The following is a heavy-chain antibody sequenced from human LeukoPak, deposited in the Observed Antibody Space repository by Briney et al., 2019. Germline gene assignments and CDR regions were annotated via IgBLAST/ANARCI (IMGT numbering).Heavy chain of an antibody. CDR3: AKVEVMGTMTTVVPFDY. CDR1: GFTFSSYG. V-gene: IGHV3-30*02. J-gene: IGHJ4*02. Sequence: TGGSLRLSCAASGFTFSSYGMHWVRQAPGKGLEWVAFIRYDGSNKYYADSVKGRFTISRDNSKNTLYLQMNSLRAEDTAVYYCAKVEVMGTMTTVVPFDYWGQGTLVTVSS. D-gene: IGHD4-23*01. CDR2: IRYDGSNK.